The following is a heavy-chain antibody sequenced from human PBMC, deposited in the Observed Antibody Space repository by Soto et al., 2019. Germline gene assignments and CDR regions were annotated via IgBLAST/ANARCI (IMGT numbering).Heavy chain of an antibody. CDR1: GFTFSSYG. D-gene: IGHD3-22*01. CDR3: ARDGSRGVVITMRYYYGMDV. J-gene: IGHJ6*02. CDR2: IWYDGSNK. V-gene: IGHV3-33*01. Sequence: QVQLVESGGGVVQPGRSLRLSCAASGFTFSSYGMHWVRQAPGKGLEWVAVIWYDGSNKYYADSVKGRFTISRDNSKNTLYLQMNSLRAEDTSVYYCARDGSRGVVITMRYYYGMDVWGQGTTFTVSS.